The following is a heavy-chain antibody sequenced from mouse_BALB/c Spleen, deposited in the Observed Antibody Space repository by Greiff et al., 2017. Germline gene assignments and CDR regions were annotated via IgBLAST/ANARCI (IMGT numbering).Heavy chain of an antibody. D-gene: IGHD2-14*01. CDR1: GYTFTSYW. CDR2: IDPSDSYT. V-gene: IGHV1-69*02. J-gene: IGHJ4*01. CDR3: ARKDRYGGYAMDY. Sequence: QVQLQQSGAELVKPGASVKLSCKASGYTFTSYWMHWVQQRPGQGLEWIGEIDPSDSYTNYNQKFKGKATLTVDKSSSTAYMQLSSLTSEDSAVYYCARKDRYGGYAMDYWGQGTSVTVSA.